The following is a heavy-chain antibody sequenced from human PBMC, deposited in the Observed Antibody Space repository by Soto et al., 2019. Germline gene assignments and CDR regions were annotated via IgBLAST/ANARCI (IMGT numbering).Heavy chain of an antibody. D-gene: IGHD3-10*01. J-gene: IGHJ6*02. Sequence: PGGSLSLSCAASEFTFSSYWMSWVRQAPGKGLEWVANIKQDGSEKYFVDSVKGRFTISRENAKNSLFLQMNSLRAEDTAVYYCTRESILGYYGSGGYYYGMDVWGQGTTVTVSS. V-gene: IGHV3-7*05. CDR1: EFTFSSYW. CDR2: IKQDGSEK. CDR3: TRESILGYYGSGGYYYGMDV.